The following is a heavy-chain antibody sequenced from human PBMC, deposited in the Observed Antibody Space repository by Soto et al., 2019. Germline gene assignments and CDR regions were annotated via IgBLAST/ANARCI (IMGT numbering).Heavy chain of an antibody. CDR1: GYSVSSSDYY. D-gene: IGHD2-15*01. CDR3: APLSVSLSGPYGIHV. Sequence: SEILSLTCSVSGYSVSSSDYYWAWIRQPPGKGLEWIGSMFYSGLTYYNPSLKSRVTLSVDTSKNQFSVRLNSVTAADTAVYYCAPLSVSLSGPYGIHVWGQGTTVTVS. CDR2: MFYSGLT. J-gene: IGHJ6*02. V-gene: IGHV4-39*01.